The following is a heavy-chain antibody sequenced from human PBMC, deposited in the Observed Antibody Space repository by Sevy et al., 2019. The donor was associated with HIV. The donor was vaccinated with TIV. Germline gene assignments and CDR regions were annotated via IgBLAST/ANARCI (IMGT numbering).Heavy chain of an antibody. CDR3: AKDLDMVRGGSYAF. CDR1: GVTFNSSG. Sequence: GGSLRLSCAASGVTFNSSGMHWVRQAPGKGLEWVAVISNGGSNKYYVDSVKGRFTISRDNSKNTLNLQMNSLRPEETVVYYCAKDLDMVRGGSYAFWGKGTLVTVSS. V-gene: IGHV3-30*18. J-gene: IGHJ4*02. CDR2: ISNGGSNK. D-gene: IGHD3-10*01.